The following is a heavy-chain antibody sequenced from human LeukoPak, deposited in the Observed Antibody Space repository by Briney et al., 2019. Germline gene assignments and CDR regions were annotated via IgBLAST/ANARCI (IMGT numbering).Heavy chain of an antibody. D-gene: IGHD3-22*01. Sequence: SETLSLTCTVSGGSISSGGYYWSWIRQHPGKGLEWIGYIYYSGSTYYNPSLKSRVTISVDTSKNQFSLKLSSVTAADTAVYCCARDDDSSGYFDYWGQGTLVTVSS. CDR3: ARDDDSSGYFDY. CDR1: GGSISSGGYY. CDR2: IYYSGST. J-gene: IGHJ4*02. V-gene: IGHV4-31*03.